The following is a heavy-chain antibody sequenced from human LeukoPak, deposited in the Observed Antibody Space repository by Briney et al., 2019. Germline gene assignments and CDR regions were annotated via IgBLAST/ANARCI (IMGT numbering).Heavy chain of an antibody. D-gene: IGHD2-2*01. J-gene: IGHJ4*02. Sequence: GSLRLSCAASGFTFSSYSMNWVRQPPGKGLEWIGEINHSGSTNYNPSLKSRVTISVDTSENQFSLKLSSVTAADTAVYYCARTPTIVVVPAAILYFDYWGQGTLVTVSS. CDR2: INHSGST. CDR1: GFTFSSYS. CDR3: ARTPTIVVVPAAILYFDY. V-gene: IGHV4-34*01.